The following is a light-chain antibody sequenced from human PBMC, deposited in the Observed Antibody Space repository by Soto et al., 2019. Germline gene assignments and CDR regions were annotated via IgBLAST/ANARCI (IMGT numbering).Light chain of an antibody. CDR1: SSDVGGYNY. V-gene: IGLV2-11*01. CDR3: CSYAGSYRDV. Sequence: QSALTQPRSVSGSPGQSVTISCTGTSSDVGGYNYVSWYQQHPGKAPKLMIYGVSKRPSGVPDRFSGSKSGNTASLTISGLQAEDEADYYCCSYAGSYRDVFGTGTKVTVL. CDR2: GVS. J-gene: IGLJ1*01.